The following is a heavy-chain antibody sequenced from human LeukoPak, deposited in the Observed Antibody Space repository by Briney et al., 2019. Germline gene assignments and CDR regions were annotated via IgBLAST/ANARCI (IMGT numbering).Heavy chain of an antibody. CDR1: GFTFSSYA. V-gene: IGHV3-15*01. CDR2: IKSKTDGGTT. Sequence: GGSLRLSCAASGFTFSSYAMSWVRQAPGKGLEWVGRIKSKTDGGTTDYAAPVKGRFTISRDDSKAIAYLQMNSLKTEDTAVYHCTRDRGAYNLYDYWGQGTLVTVSS. D-gene: IGHD1-1*01. CDR3: TRDRGAYNLYDY. J-gene: IGHJ4*02.